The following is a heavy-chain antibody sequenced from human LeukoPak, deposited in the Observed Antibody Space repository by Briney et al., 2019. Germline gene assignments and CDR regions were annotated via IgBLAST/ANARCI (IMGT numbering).Heavy chain of an antibody. CDR1: GGALRNRA. CDR3: ARGGAAGSYYYYYGMDV. Sequence: SVKVSCKASGGALRNRALSWVRQAPGQGLEWMGGIISPFGTTNYAQKFQGRVTITADESTSSAYMELSNLNSEDTAEYYCARGGAAGSYYYYYGMDVWGQGTTVTVSS. J-gene: IGHJ6*02. V-gene: IGHV1-69*13. D-gene: IGHD6-13*01. CDR2: IISPFGTT.